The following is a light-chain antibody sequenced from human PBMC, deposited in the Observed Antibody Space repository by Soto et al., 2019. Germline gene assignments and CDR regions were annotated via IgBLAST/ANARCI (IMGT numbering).Light chain of an antibody. V-gene: IGLV2-14*01. CDR3: SSFTSIATPFRL. Sequence: QSVLTQPASVSGSPGQSITISCTGTSSDVGGYNYVSWYQQHPGKAPKLMIYEISNRPSGVSNRFSGSKSGNTASLTISGLQAEDEADYYCSSFTSIATPFRLFGGGTKLTVL. CDR1: SSDVGGYNY. CDR2: EIS. J-gene: IGLJ2*01.